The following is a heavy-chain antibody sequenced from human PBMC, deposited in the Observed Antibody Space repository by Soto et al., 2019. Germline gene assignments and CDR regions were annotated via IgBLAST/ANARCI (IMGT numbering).Heavy chain of an antibody. J-gene: IGHJ5*02. V-gene: IGHV4-34*01. CDR3: ARGRRRPPDIVVVVAPPQNWFDP. CDR2: INHSGST. D-gene: IGHD2-15*01. Sequence: PSETLSLTCAVYGGSFSGYYWSWIRQPPGKGLEWIGEINHSGSTNYNPSLKSRVTISVDTSKNQFSLKLSSVTAADTAVYYCARGRRRPPDIVVVVAPPQNWFDPWGQGTLVTVSS. CDR1: GGSFSGYY.